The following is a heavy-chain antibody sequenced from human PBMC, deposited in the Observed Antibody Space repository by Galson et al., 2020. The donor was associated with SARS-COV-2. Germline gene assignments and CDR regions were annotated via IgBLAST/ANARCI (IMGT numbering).Heavy chain of an antibody. CDR1: GYTFTSYD. J-gene: IGHJ6*02. CDR2: MNPNSGNT. D-gene: IGHD1-1*01. CDR3: ARVLKLRDWNQLQVPYYGMDV. V-gene: IGHV1-8*01. Sequence: ASVKVSCKASGYTFTSYDINWVRQATGQGLEWMGWMNPNSGNTGYAQKFQGRVTMTRNTSISTAYMELSSLRSEDTAVYYCARVLKLRDWNQLQVPYYGMDVWGQGTTVTVSS.